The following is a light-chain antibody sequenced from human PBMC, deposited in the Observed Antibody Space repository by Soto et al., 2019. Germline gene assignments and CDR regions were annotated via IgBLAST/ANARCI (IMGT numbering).Light chain of an antibody. Sequence: EIVMTQSPATLSLSPGERATLSCRASQGVGSDLAWYQQRPGQAPRLLIYAASIRATDIPVRFSGSGSGTEFTLIISSLQSEDFAVYYCQQYTNWPPWTFGQGTKVEIK. CDR3: QQYTNWPPWT. CDR2: AAS. CDR1: QGVGSD. V-gene: IGKV3-15*01. J-gene: IGKJ1*01.